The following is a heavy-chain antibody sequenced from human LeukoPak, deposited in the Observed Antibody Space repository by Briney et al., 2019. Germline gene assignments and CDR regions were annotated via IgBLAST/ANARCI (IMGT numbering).Heavy chain of an antibody. J-gene: IGHJ4*02. V-gene: IGHV3-21*01. D-gene: IGHD2-21*02. CDR2: ISSSSSYI. Sequence: GGSLRLSCAASGFTFSSYSMNWVRQAPGKGLEWVSSISSSSSYIYYADSVKGRFTISRDNAKNSLYLQMNSLRAEDTAVYYCARDSLVVVTAIHYYFDYWGQGTLVTVSS. CDR1: GFTFSSYS. CDR3: ARDSLVVVTAIHYYFDY.